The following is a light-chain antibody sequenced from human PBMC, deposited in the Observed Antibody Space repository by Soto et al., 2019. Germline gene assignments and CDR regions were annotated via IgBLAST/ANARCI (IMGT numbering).Light chain of an antibody. J-gene: IGLJ3*02. Sequence: QSVLTQPPSVSAAPGQKVTISCSGSSSNIGNNYVSWYQQLPGTAPKLLIYENNKRPSGIPDRFSGSKSGTSATLGITGLXXGXXXDYYCGTWDSSLSAGRVFGGGTKLTVL. CDR3: GTWDSSLSAGRV. CDR2: ENN. CDR1: SSNIGNNY. V-gene: IGLV1-51*02.